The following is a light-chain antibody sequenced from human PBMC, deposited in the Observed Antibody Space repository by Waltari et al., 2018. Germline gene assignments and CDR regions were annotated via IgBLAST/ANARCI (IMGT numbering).Light chain of an antibody. J-gene: IGLJ1*01. CDR3: STWDDSLKTYV. Sequence: QAGLTPPPSVSTALRQPATPTCPGNNNNVPREGAAWLQHHQGHPPKLLFYRNNNRPSGISERFFAFRSGDTASLTITGLQPEDEADYYCSTWDDSLKTYVFGPGTKVTVL. CDR1: NNNVPREG. V-gene: IGLV10-54*04. CDR2: RNN.